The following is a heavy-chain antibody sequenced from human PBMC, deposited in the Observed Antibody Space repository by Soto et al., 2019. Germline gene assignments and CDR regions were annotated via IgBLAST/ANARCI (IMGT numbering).Heavy chain of an antibody. Sequence: PGGSLRLSCAASGFTFSSYAMSWVRQAPGKGLEWVSAISGSGGSTYYADSVKGRLTISRDNSKNTLYLQMNSLRAEDTAVYYCAKEAGPELYDYIWGSYRAFDYWGQGTLVTVSS. CDR3: AKEAGPELYDYIWGSYRAFDY. J-gene: IGHJ4*02. V-gene: IGHV3-23*01. CDR2: ISGSGGST. D-gene: IGHD3-16*02. CDR1: GFTFSSYA.